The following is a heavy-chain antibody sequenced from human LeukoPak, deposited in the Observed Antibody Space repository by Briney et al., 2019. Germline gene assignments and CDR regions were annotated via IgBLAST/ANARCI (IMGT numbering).Heavy chain of an antibody. CDR3: ALVGATTSFDY. CDR2: ISAYNGNT. V-gene: IGHV1-18*01. Sequence: ASVKVSCKASGYTFTSYGISWVRQAPGQGLERMGWISAYNGNTNYAQKLQGRVTITRNTSISTAYMELSSLRSEDTAVYYCALVGATTSFDYWGQGTLVTVSS. CDR1: GYTFTSYG. J-gene: IGHJ4*02. D-gene: IGHD1-26*01.